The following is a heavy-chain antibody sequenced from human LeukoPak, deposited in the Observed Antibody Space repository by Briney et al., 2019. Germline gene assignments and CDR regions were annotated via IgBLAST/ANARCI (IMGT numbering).Heavy chain of an antibody. V-gene: IGHV6-1*01. CDR1: GDSVSSNIVA. CDR2: TYYRSKWYN. J-gene: IGHJ2*01. D-gene: IGHD2-2*01. Sequence: SQTLSLTCALSGDSVSSNIVAWHWIRQSPSRGLEWLGRTYYRSKWYNDYAVSVKSRITINRDTSKNQFSLQLNSVTPEDTAVYYCARDYCSSTSCHWYFDLWGRGTLVTVSS. CDR3: ARDYCSSTSCHWYFDL.